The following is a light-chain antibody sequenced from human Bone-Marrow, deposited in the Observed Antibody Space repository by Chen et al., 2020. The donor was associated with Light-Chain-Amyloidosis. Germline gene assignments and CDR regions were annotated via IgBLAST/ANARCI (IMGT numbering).Light chain of an antibody. CDR2: TTS. Sequence: DIQVTQSPSSLSASVGDRVTITCRTSQTIANYLNWYQQKPGKAPEVLVYTTSNLRSGVPSRFSGSGYATDFTLTIDGLQPEDFATYYCQQSYNRRPISFGQGTRV. CDR3: QQSYNRRPIS. J-gene: IGKJ2*01. V-gene: IGKV1-39*01. CDR1: QTIANY.